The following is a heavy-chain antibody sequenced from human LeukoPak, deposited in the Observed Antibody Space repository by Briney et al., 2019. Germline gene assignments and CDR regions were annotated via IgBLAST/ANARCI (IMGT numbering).Heavy chain of an antibody. Sequence: PGGSLRLSCAASGFTFNTYGMNWVRQAPGKGLEWVSAISGSGGSTYYADSVKGRFTISRDNSKNTLYLQMNSLRAEDTAVYYCARGPPEGYWGQGTLVTVSS. CDR3: ARGPPEGY. CDR2: ISGSGGST. CDR1: GFTFNTYG. V-gene: IGHV3-23*01. J-gene: IGHJ4*02.